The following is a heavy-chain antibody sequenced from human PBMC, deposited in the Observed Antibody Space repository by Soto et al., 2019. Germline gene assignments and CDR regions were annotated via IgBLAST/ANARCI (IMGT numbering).Heavy chain of an antibody. D-gene: IGHD2-15*01. CDR3: AKDLGDIVVVVAATGSMDV. J-gene: IGHJ6*02. V-gene: IGHV3-30*18. CDR1: GFTFSSYG. Sequence: LRLSCAASGFTFSSYGMHWVRQAPGKGLGWVAVISYDGSNTYSADSVKGRFTISRDNSKNTLYLQMNSLRAEDTAVYYCAKDLGDIVVVVAATGSMDVWGQGTRSPSP. CDR2: ISYDGSNT.